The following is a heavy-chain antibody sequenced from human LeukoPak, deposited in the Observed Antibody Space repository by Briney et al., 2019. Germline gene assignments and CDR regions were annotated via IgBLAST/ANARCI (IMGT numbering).Heavy chain of an antibody. Sequence: PSETLSLTCAVYGGSFSGYYWSWIRQPPGKGLEWIGEINHSGSTNYNPSLKSRVTISVDTSKNQFSLKLSSVTAADTAVYYCARVPGSETTKYYDFWSGYYGPPSQGLYYFDYWGQGTLVTVSS. CDR3: ARVPGSETTKYYDFWSGYYGPPSQGLYYFDY. CDR2: INHSGST. J-gene: IGHJ4*02. D-gene: IGHD3-3*01. V-gene: IGHV4-34*01. CDR1: GGSFSGYY.